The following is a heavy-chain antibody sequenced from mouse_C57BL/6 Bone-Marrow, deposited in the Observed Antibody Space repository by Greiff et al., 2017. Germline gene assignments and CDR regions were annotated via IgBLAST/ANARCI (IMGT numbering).Heavy chain of an antibody. V-gene: IGHV1-55*01. D-gene: IGHD3-2*02. CDR3: ARQLRGWFAY. CDR1: GYTFTSYW. Sequence: QVLLQQSGAELVKPGASVKMSCKASGYTFTSYWITWVKQRPGQGLEWIGDIYPGSGSTNYNEKFKSKATLTVDTSSSTAYMQLSSLTSEDSAVYYCARQLRGWFAYWGQGTLVTVSA. J-gene: IGHJ3*01. CDR2: IYPGSGST.